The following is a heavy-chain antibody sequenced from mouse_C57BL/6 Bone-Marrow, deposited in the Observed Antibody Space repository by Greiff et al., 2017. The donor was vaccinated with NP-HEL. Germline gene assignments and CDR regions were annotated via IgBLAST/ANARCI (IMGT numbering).Heavy chain of an antibody. CDR1: GFNIKDDY. J-gene: IGHJ2*01. CDR3: TTKGITTVLDY. CDR2: IDPENGDT. Sequence: AQLQQSGAELVRPGASVKLSCTASGFNIKDDYMHWVKQRPEQGLEWIGWIDPENGDTEYASKFQGKATITADTSSNTAYLQLSSLTSEDTAVYYCTTKGITTVLDYWGQGTTLTVSS. D-gene: IGHD1-1*01. V-gene: IGHV14-4*01.